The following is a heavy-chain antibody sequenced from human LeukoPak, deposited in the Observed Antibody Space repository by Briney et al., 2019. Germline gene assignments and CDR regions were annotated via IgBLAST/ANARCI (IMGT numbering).Heavy chain of an antibody. V-gene: IGHV4-59*08. D-gene: IGHD2-15*01. CDR2: IYYSGST. J-gene: IGHJ5*02. CDR3: ARAEGPYCSGGSCYSVGWFDP. Sequence: SETLSLTCTVSGDSISSYYWSWIRQPPGKGLKWIGYIYYSGSTNYNPSLKSRVTISVDTSKNQFSLKLSSVTAADTAVYYCARAEGPYCSGGSCYSVGWFDPWGQGTLVTVSS. CDR1: GDSISSYY.